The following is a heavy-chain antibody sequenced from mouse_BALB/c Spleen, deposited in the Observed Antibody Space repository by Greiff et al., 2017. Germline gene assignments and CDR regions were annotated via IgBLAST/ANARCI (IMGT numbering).Heavy chain of an antibody. CDR2: INPNNGDT. J-gene: IGHJ4*01. V-gene: IGHV1-26*01. D-gene: IGHD2-14*01. CDR1: GYTFTDYY. CDR3: ASRGGYRYDEGSAMGN. Sequence: EVQLQQSGPELVKPGASVKMSCKASGYTFTDYYMKWVKQSHGKSLEWIGDINPNNGDTFYNQKFKGKATLTVDKSSSTAYMQLNSLTSEDSAVYYCASRGGYRYDEGSAMGNWGEGASVTVSA.